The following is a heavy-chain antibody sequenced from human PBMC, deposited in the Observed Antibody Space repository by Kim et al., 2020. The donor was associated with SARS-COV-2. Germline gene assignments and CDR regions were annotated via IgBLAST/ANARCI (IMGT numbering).Heavy chain of an antibody. V-gene: IGHV3-23*01. CDR2: T. D-gene: IGHD5-18*01. CDR3: AKDPRGGYGDY. Sequence: TYYADSVKGRFTISRDNSKNTLYLQMNSLRAEDTAVYYCAKDPRGGYGDYWGQGTLVTVSS. J-gene: IGHJ4*02.